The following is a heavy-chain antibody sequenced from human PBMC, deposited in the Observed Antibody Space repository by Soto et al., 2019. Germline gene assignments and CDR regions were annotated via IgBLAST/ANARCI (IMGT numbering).Heavy chain of an antibody. CDR3: AKGPIFGVENIYDY. V-gene: IGHV3-23*01. Sequence: EVQLLESGGGLLQPGGSLRLCCAASGFTFSSYAMSWVRQAPGKGLEWVSGMSGNGGSAYYADSGKGRFTISRDNSKKTLCLQMNSLRAEDTAVYYCAKGPIFGVENIYDYWGQGTLVTVSS. J-gene: IGHJ4*02. D-gene: IGHD3-3*01. CDR2: MSGNGGSA. CDR1: GFTFSSYA.